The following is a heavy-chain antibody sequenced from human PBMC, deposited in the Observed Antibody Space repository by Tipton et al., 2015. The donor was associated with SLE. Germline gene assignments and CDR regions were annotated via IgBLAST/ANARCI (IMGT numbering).Heavy chain of an antibody. D-gene: IGHD1-26*01. CDR2: INYSGST. Sequence: TLSLTCTVSGGSISSSSYYWGWIRQPPGKGLEWIGSINYSGSTFYNPSLKSRVTISVDTSKNQFSLKLSSVTAADTAVYYCARGVGATPYWGQGTLVTVSS. CDR3: ARGVGATPY. V-gene: IGHV4-39*07. J-gene: IGHJ4*02. CDR1: GGSISSSSYY.